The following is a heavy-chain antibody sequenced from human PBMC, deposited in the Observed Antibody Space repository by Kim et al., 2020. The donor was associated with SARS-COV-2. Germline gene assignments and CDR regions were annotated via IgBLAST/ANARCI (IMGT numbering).Heavy chain of an antibody. Sequence: DADSVKSRFTISRDSSETTLYLQMNSLRAEDTAVYYCARDRRVGYYFDYWGQGTLVTVSS. D-gene: IGHD3-16*01. V-gene: IGHV3-33*01. J-gene: IGHJ4*02. CDR3: ARDRRVGYYFDY.